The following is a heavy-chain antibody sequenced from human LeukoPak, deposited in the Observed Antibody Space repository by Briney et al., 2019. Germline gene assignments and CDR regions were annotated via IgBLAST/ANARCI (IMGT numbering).Heavy chain of an antibody. CDR1: GDSISSYY. V-gene: IGHV4-59*01. J-gene: IGHJ5*02. CDR3: ARAIAATGLRWFDP. Sequence: SETLSLTCTVSGDSISSYYWSWVRQPPAKGLEWIGHIYYSGSTKYNPSLKSRVTISVDTSQNQISLNLTSVTAADTAVYYCARAIAATGLRWFDPWGQGTLVTVSS. D-gene: IGHD6-13*01. CDR2: IYYSGST.